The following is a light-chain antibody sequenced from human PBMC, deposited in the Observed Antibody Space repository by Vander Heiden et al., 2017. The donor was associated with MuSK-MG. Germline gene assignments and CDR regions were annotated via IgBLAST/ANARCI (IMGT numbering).Light chain of an antibody. V-gene: IGKV1-9*01. J-gene: IGKJ1*01. CDR3: QQRNSYGRT. CDR1: QGISSY. CDR2: AAS. Sequence: DIPLTQSPSFLSASVGDRVTIPCRASQGISSYLAWYQQKPGNAPKLLIDAASTLQSGVPSRFSGSGSETEFTLTISKLHPEDFATYYCQQRNSYGRTFGQGTKVEIK.